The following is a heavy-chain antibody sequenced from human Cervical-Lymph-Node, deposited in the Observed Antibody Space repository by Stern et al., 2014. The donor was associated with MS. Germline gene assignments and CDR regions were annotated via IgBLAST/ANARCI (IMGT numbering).Heavy chain of an antibody. CDR1: GASISNGGYY. D-gene: IGHD2-2*01. CDR3: VSYAPTTKSFDN. Sequence: QLQLQESGPGLVKPSQTLSLTCTVSGASISNGGYYWSWIRQHPGKGLEWIGYIYYSGSTYYNPSLQSRVTISGDTAKSHVSLRLSSVTAADTAVYYCVSYAPTTKSFDNWGQGTLVTVSS. V-gene: IGHV4-31*03. CDR2: IYYSGST. J-gene: IGHJ4*02.